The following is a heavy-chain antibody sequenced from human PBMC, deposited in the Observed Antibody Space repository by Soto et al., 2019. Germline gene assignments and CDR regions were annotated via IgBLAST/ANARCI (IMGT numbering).Heavy chain of an antibody. Sequence: GSAGMLSCKASLGTIASYAISCVRQAPGQGLEWIGGIIPIFGTANYAQKFQGRVTITADESTSTAYMELSSLRSEDTAVYYCAIFHRNGDNGDRLSFPAQRSFDP. CDR2: IIPIFGTA. V-gene: IGHV1-69*13. J-gene: IGHJ5*02. CDR1: LGTIASYA. CDR3: AIFHRNGDNGDRLSFPAQRSFDP. D-gene: IGHD4-17*01.